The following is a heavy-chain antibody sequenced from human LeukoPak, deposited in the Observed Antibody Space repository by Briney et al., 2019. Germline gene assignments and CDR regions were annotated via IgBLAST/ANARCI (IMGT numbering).Heavy chain of an antibody. CDR3: ARGRGHYDSSDYYYEGDGFDI. V-gene: IGHV1-2*02. CDR1: GYTFTGNY. Sequence: ASVKVSCKASGYTFTGNYMHWVRQAPGQGLEWMGWISPNSGGTNRAQKFQGRVTMTRDTSSSTAYMELSRLRSDDTAVYYCARGRGHYDSSDYYYEGDGFDIWGQGTMVTVSS. D-gene: IGHD3-22*01. J-gene: IGHJ3*02. CDR2: ISPNSGGT.